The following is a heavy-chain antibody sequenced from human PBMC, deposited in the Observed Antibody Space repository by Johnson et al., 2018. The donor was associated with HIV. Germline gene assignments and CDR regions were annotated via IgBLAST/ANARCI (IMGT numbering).Heavy chain of an antibody. V-gene: IGHV3-53*01. Sequence: VQLVESGGGLIQPGGSLRLSCAASGFTVSSNYMSWVRQAPGKGLEWVSSISGGSTYYADSRKGRFTISRDNSKNTLHLQMKSLRVEDTAVYYCARSPETGDRLWSCFDIWGEGTMVTGSS. CDR1: GFTVSSNY. D-gene: IGHD4-17*01. CDR3: ARSPETGDRLWSCFDI. CDR2: ISGGST. J-gene: IGHJ3*02.